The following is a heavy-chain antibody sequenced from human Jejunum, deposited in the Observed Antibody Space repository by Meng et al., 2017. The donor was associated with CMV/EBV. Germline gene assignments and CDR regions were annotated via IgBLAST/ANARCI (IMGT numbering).Heavy chain of an antibody. CDR1: GNTFTSYY. D-gene: IGHD6-6*01. CDR3: ARQGGYSGSSFDY. J-gene: IGHJ4*02. CDR2: INPSGGST. V-gene: IGHV1-46*01. Sequence: SGNTFTSYYMHWVRQAPGQGLEWMGLINPSGGSTSYAQKFQGRVTMTRDTSTSMVFMDLGSLRSEDTAVYYCARQGGYSGSSFDYWGQGTLVTVSS.